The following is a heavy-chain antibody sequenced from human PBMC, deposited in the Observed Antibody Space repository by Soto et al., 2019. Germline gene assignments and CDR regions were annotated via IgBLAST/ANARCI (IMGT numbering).Heavy chain of an antibody. CDR2: ILYDGSNK. Sequence: SCKASGFTFSSYGMHWVRQAPGKGLEWVAVILYDGSNKYYADSVKGRFTISRDNSKNTLYLQMNSLRAEDTAVYYCAKDNCISTSCYRLYNWFDPWGQGTLVTVSS. V-gene: IGHV3-30*18. CDR1: GFTFSSYG. D-gene: IGHD2-2*01. CDR3: AKDNCISTSCYRLYNWFDP. J-gene: IGHJ5*02.